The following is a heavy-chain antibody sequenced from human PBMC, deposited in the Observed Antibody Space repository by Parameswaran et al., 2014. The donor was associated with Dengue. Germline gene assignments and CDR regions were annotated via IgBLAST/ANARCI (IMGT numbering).Heavy chain of an antibody. Sequence: VRQAPGKRLEWVSSISSSSSYIYYADSVKGRFTISRDNAKNSLYLQMNSLRAEDTAVYYCARSYYDSSGYYLFDYWGQGTLVTVSS. CDR3: ARSYYDSSGYYLFDY. V-gene: IGHV3-21*01. J-gene: IGHJ4*02. CDR2: ISSSSSYI. D-gene: IGHD3-22*01.